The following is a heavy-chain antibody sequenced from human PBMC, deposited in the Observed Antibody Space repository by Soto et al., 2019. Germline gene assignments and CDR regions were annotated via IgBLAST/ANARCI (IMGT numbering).Heavy chain of an antibody. Sequence: PSQTLSLTCVISGDSVSSNSAAWNWIRQSPSRGLEWLGRTYYRSKWYNDYAVSVKSRITINPDTSKNQFSLQLNSMTPEDTTEYYCARESVQHQLAYYFGHWGQGTLVTVSS. CDR1: GDSVSSNSAA. V-gene: IGHV6-1*01. CDR2: TYYRSKWYN. D-gene: IGHD6-13*01. CDR3: ARESVQHQLAYYFGH. J-gene: IGHJ4*02.